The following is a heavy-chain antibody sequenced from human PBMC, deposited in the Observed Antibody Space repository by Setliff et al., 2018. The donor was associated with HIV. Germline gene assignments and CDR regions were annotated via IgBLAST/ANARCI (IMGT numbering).Heavy chain of an antibody. J-gene: IGHJ4*01. CDR1: GYTFTSYP. D-gene: IGHD6-19*01. V-gene: IGHV1-46*01. Sequence: ASVKVSCKASGYTFTSYPMHWVRQAPGQGLEWMGVINTSGGSAGYAEKFRGRVTVTRDTSTNTVYMDLRNLRSEDTAVYYCARNQGDASGWYAGDYWGHGTLVTVS. CDR2: INTSGGSA. CDR3: ARNQGDASGWYAGDY.